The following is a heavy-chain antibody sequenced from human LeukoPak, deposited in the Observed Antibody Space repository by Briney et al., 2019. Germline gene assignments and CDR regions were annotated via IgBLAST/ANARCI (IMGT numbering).Heavy chain of an antibody. Sequence: PSETLSLTCAVSGYSISSGYYWGWIRQPPGKGLEWIGSIYHSGSTYYNPSLKSRVTISVDTSKNQFSLKLSSVTAADTAVYYCASHAAGRYFDYWGQGTLVTVSS. CDR1: GYSISSGYY. CDR3: ASHAAGRYFDY. V-gene: IGHV4-38-2*01. CDR2: IYHSGST. D-gene: IGHD2-15*01. J-gene: IGHJ4*02.